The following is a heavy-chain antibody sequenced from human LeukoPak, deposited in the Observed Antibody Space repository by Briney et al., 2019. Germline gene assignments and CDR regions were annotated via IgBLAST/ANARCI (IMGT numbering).Heavy chain of an antibody. CDR3: ARDIEAGYMDV. D-gene: IGHD6-13*01. Sequence: GGSLRLSCAASGLTFNSYWMHWVRQVAGKGLVWVARINGDASNTTYADSVKGRFTISRDNSKNTLYLQMNSLRAEDTAVYYCARDIEAGYMDVWGKGTTVTVSS. CDR1: GLTFNSYW. V-gene: IGHV3-74*03. CDR2: INGDASNT. J-gene: IGHJ6*03.